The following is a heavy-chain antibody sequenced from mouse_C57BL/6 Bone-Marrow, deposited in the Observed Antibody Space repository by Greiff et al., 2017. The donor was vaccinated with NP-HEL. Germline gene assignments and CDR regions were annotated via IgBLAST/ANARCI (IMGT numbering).Heavy chain of an antibody. CDR3: TNSHWD. V-gene: IGHV1-15*01. Sequence: QVQLKESGAELVRPGASVTLSCKASGYTFTDYEMHWVKQTPVHGLEWIGAIDPETGGTAYNQKFKGKAILTADKSSSTAYMELRSLTSEDSAVYYCTNSHWDWGQGTTLTVSS. CDR2: IDPETGGT. J-gene: IGHJ2*01. D-gene: IGHD4-1*01. CDR1: GYTFTDYE.